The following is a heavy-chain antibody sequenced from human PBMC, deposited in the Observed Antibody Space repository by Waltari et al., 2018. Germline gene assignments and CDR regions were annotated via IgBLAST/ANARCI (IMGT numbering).Heavy chain of an antibody. CDR2: ISSSSSYR. CDR1: GFTCSSYS. V-gene: IGHV3-21*01. CDR3: AGAPPISAAGSAFDY. J-gene: IGHJ4*02. Sequence: EVQLVESGGGVVKPGGSRRLPWAASGFTCSSYSMTWVRPAPGKGLEGVSTISSSSSYRYFASARRRRSTISRDNAKTSLYLQMSSLGAEDTAVYYCAGAPPISAAGSAFDYWGQGTLVTVSS. D-gene: IGHD6-13*01.